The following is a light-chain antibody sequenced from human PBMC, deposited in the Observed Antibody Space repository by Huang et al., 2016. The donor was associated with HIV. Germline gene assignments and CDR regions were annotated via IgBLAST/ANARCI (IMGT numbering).Light chain of an antibody. CDR1: QRISTY. CDR2: ESA. Sequence: DIVLTQSPASLSLSPGERATLSCRASQRISTYLAWYQQKPVQSPRLLIYESANRATGTPVRFRGSGSETDFTLTINNLEPEDSAVYYCQQRNNWPPTYTFGQGTKLEIK. J-gene: IGKJ2*01. V-gene: IGKV3-11*01. CDR3: QQRNNWPPTYT.